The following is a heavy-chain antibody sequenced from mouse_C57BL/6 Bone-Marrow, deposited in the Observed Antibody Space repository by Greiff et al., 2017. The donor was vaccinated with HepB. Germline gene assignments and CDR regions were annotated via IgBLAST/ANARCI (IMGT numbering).Heavy chain of an antibody. D-gene: IGHD4-1*01. CDR1: GYTFTDYY. V-gene: IGHV1-76*01. J-gene: IGHJ2*01. CDR3: ARMSWDYFDY. CDR2: IYPGSGNT. Sequence: VKLQESGAELVRPGASVKLSCKASGYTFTDYYINWVKQRPGQGLEWIARIYPGSGNTYYNEKFKGKATLTAEKSSSTAYMQLSSLTSEDSAVYFCARMSWDYFDYWGQGTTLTVSS.